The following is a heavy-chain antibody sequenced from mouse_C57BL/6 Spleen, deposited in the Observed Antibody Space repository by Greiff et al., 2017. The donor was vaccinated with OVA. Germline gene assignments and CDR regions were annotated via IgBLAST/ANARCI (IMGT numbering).Heavy chain of an antibody. J-gene: IGHJ2*01. Sequence: QVQLQQSGAELVKPGASVKISCKASGYAFSSYWMNWVKQRPGKGLEWIGQIYPGDGDTNYNGKFKGKATLTADKSSSTAYMQLSSLTSEDSAVYFCARPVPSYSNYLYFDYWGQGTTLTVSS. CDR2: IYPGDGDT. CDR3: ARPVPSYSNYLYFDY. V-gene: IGHV1-80*01. CDR1: GYAFSSYW. D-gene: IGHD2-5*01.